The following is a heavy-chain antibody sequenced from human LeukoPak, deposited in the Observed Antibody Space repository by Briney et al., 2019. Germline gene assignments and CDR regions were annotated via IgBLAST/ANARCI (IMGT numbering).Heavy chain of an antibody. J-gene: IGHJ4*02. Sequence: SETLSLTCTVSGGSISSSSYYWGWIRQPPGKGLEWIGSIYYSGSTYYNPSLKSRATISVDTSKNQFSLKLSSVTAADTAVYYCARHRYSSSWPLDYWGQGTLVTVSS. D-gene: IGHD6-13*01. CDR1: GGSISSSSYY. CDR3: ARHRYSSSWPLDY. CDR2: IYYSGST. V-gene: IGHV4-39*01.